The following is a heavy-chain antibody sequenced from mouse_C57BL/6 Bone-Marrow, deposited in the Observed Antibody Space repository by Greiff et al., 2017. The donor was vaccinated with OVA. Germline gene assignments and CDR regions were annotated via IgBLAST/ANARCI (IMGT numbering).Heavy chain of an antibody. D-gene: IGHD1-1*01. CDR1: GFTFSSYT. CDR2: ISGGGGNT. J-gene: IGHJ1*03. CDR3: ARPPYYYGSSWYFDV. V-gene: IGHV5-9*01. Sequence: EVQVVESGGGLVKPGGSLKLSCAASGFTFSSYTMSWVRQTPEKRLEWVATISGGGGNTYYPDSVKGRFTISRDNAKNTLYLQMSSLRSEDTALYYCARPPYYYGSSWYFDVWGTGTTVTVSS.